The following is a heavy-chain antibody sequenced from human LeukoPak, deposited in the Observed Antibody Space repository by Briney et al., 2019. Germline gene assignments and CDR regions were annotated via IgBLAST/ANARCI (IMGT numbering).Heavy chain of an antibody. CDR3: ARVAIEGAGADY. V-gene: IGHV3-48*04. CDR1: GFSFSTYS. J-gene: IGHJ4*02. Sequence: GGSLRLSCAASGFSFSTYSMNWVRQAPGKGLEWVSSITGSSSTIYYADSVKGRFTISRDNARSSLYLQMNTLRAEDTAVYYCARVAIEGAGADYWGQGTLVTVSS. D-gene: IGHD6-13*01. CDR2: ITGSSSTI.